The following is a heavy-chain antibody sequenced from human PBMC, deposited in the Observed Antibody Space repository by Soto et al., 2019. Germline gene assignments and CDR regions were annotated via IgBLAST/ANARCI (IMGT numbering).Heavy chain of an antibody. CDR3: AKSSVEQQLVRGTGYYGMDV. V-gene: IGHV3-30*18. CDR1: GFTFSSYG. D-gene: IGHD6-13*01. J-gene: IGHJ6*02. CDR2: ISYDGSNK. Sequence: QVQLVESGGGVVQPGRSLRLSCAASGFTFSSYGMHWVRQAPGKGLEWVAVISYDGSNKYYADSVKGRFTISRDNSKNTLYLQRNSLRAEDTAVYYCAKSSVEQQLVRGTGYYGMDVWGQGTTVTVSS.